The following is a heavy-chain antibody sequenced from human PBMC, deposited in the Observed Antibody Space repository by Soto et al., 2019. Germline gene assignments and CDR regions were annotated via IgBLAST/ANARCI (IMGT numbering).Heavy chain of an antibody. CDR1: GFTFSSYG. CDR3: AKEIDYGSGSYYNVGFFDY. J-gene: IGHJ4*02. CDR2: ISYDGSNK. D-gene: IGHD3-10*01. Sequence: ALRLSCAASGFTFSSYGMHWVRQAPGKGLEWVAVISYDGSNKYYADSVKGRFTISRDNSKNTLYLQMNSLRAEDTAVYYCAKEIDYGSGSYYNVGFFDYWGQGTLVTVSS. V-gene: IGHV3-30*18.